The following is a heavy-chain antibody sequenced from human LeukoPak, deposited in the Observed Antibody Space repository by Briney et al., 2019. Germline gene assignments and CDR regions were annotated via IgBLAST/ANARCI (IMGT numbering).Heavy chain of an antibody. CDR2: INPNSGGS. D-gene: IGHD3-10*01. Sequence: ASVKVSCKASGYTFTGYYMHWVRQAPGQGLEWVGWINPNSGGSNYAQKFQGWVTMTRDTSISTAYMELSRLRSDDTAVYYCAREGGRITMVPGDMDVWGQGTTVTVSS. CDR1: GYTFTGYY. V-gene: IGHV1-2*04. CDR3: AREGGRITMVPGDMDV. J-gene: IGHJ6*02.